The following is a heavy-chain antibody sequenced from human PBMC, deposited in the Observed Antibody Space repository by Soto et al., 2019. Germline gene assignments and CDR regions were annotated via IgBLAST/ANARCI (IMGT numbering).Heavy chain of an antibody. CDR3: ARDHSGYYLDY. D-gene: IGHD5-12*01. J-gene: IGHJ4*02. V-gene: IGHV3-33*08. CDR1: GFTFRNYG. CDR2: IWYDGSNK. Sequence: VQLVESGGGLVQPGGSLRLSCAASGFTFRNYGLHWVRQTPGKGLEWVAVIWYDGSNKYYGDSVKGRFAISRDDSRNTLYLQMNSLRAEDTAVYYCARDHSGYYLDYWGQGTLVTVSS.